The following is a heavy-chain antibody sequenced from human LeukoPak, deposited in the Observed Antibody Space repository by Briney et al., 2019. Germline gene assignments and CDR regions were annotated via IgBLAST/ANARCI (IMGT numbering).Heavy chain of an antibody. V-gene: IGHV1-24*01. CDR2: FDPEDGET. D-gene: IGHD5-12*01. CDR3: ARARDIVATNWFDP. Sequence: ASVKVSYKVSGYTLTELSMHWVRQAPGKGLEWMGGFDPEDGETIYAQKFQGRVTITTDESTSTAYMELSSLRSEDTAVYYCARARDIVATNWFDPWGQGTLVTVSS. CDR1: GYTLTELS. J-gene: IGHJ5*02.